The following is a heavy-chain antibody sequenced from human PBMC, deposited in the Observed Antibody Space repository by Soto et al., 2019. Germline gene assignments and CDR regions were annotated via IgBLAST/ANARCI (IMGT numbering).Heavy chain of an antibody. V-gene: IGHV1-8*01. Sequence: ASVKVSCKASGYASTSYDINWVRQATGQGLEWMGWMNPNSGNTGYAQKFQGRVTMTRNTSISTAYMELSSLRSEDTAVYYCARGSYCSSTSCYLSWFDPWGQGTLVTVSS. J-gene: IGHJ5*02. D-gene: IGHD2-2*01. CDR3: ARGSYCSSTSCYLSWFDP. CDR2: MNPNSGNT. CDR1: GYASTSYD.